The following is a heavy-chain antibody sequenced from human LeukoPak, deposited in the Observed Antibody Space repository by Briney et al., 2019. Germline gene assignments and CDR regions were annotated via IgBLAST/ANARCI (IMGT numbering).Heavy chain of an antibody. V-gene: IGHV3-7*01. Sequence: GGSLRLSCAASGFVFRNYFMSWVRQAPGKGLEWVASIKNDGSERYYVDSVKGRFTISRDNSKNTLYLQLNSLRAEDTAVYYCAKEGYYYSSGSYSRRAFDIWGQGTMVTVSS. CDR3: AKEGYYYSSGSYSRRAFDI. J-gene: IGHJ3*02. CDR2: IKNDGSER. CDR1: GFVFRNYF. D-gene: IGHD3-10*01.